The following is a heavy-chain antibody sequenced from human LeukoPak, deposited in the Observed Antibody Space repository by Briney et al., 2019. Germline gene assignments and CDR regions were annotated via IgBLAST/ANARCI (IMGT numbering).Heavy chain of an antibody. CDR3: AKEFDIVVVQYYFDY. J-gene: IGHJ4*02. D-gene: IGHD2-2*01. Sequence: GRSLRLSCAASGFTFRSYGMHWVRQAPGKGLEWVAVIWYDGSNKYYADSVKGRFTISRDNSKNTLYLQMNSLRAEDTAVYYCAKEFDIVVVQYYFDYWGQGTLVTVSS. CDR2: IWYDGSNK. V-gene: IGHV3-33*06. CDR1: GFTFRSYG.